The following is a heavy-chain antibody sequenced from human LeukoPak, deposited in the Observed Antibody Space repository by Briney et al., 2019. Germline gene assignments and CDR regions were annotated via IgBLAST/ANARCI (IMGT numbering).Heavy chain of an antibody. Sequence: SETLSLTCTVSGGSISSYYWSWIRRPAGKGLEWIGRIYTSGSTNYNPTFKSRVTMSVDTSKNQFSLELSSLTAADTAVYYCARGVSLGYCSGGSCYNRFDAWGQGTLVTVSS. J-gene: IGHJ5*02. CDR2: IYTSGST. D-gene: IGHD2-15*01. CDR1: GGSISSYY. V-gene: IGHV4-4*07. CDR3: ARGVSLGYCSGGSCYNRFDA.